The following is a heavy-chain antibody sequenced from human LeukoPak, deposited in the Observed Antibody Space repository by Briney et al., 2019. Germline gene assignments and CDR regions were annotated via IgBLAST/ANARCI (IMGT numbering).Heavy chain of an antibody. D-gene: IGHD5-24*01. CDR1: GGSFSGYY. CDR2: INHSGAS. CDR3: ARLDMSTIRIDF. V-gene: IGHV4-34*01. J-gene: IGHJ4*02. Sequence: SETLSLTCGVHGGSFSGYYWNWVRQPPGKGLEWIGEINHSGASKYHPSLKSRVTISVDTSKNQFSLKLSSVTAADSAVYYCARLDMSTIRIDFWGQGTVVTVSS.